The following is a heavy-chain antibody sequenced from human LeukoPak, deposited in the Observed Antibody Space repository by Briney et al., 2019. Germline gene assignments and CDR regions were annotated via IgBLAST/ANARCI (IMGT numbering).Heavy chain of an antibody. V-gene: IGHV1-69*05. CDR1: GGTFSSYA. J-gene: IGHJ4*02. D-gene: IGHD3-3*01. CDR3: ARTHLFGVVTIYLDY. Sequence: ASVKVSCKASGGTFSSYAISWVRQAPGQGLEWMGGIIPIFGTANYAQKFQGRVTITTDESTSTAYMELSSLRSEDTAVYYCARTHLFGVVTIYLDYWGQGTLVTVSS. CDR2: IIPIFGTA.